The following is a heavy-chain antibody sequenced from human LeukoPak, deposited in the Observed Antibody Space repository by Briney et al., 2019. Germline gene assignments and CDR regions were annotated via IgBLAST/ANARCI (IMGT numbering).Heavy chain of an antibody. J-gene: IGHJ6*02. CDR1: GFXLSNYW. CDR2: IKQDESEK. Sequence: GGSLRLTCTASGFXLSNYWISWVRQTPEKGLEWVANIKQDESEKVYVDSVKGRFTISRDNAKSSLYLQMSGLRADDTAVYYCARDPYSSTWSYGMDIWGQGTTVTVSS. V-gene: IGHV3-7*05. CDR3: ARDPYSSTWSYGMDI. D-gene: IGHD6-13*01.